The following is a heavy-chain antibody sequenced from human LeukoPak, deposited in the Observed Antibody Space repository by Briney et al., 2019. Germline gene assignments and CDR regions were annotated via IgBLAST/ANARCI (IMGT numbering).Heavy chain of an antibody. V-gene: IGHV4-4*07. Sequence: SETLSLTCTVSGGSISGYYWNWIRQPAGKGLEWIGRIFTSGSDPNPSLKSRVTMSIDTSKNQFSLRLSSVTAADTAVYYCARSHSSSGQNYFDFWGQGTLVTVSS. D-gene: IGHD6-13*01. J-gene: IGHJ4*02. CDR3: ARSHSSSGQNYFDF. CDR2: IFTSGS. CDR1: GGSISGYY.